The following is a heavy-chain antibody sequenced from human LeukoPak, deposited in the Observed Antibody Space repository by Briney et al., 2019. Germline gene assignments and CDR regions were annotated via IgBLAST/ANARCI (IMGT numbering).Heavy chain of an antibody. CDR2: IKQDGSET. CDR1: GFFFNRYW. D-gene: IGHD3-10*01. J-gene: IGHJ5*02. V-gene: IGHV3-7*03. CDR3: ARDRGYGSGTYNWFDP. Sequence: GGSLRLSCAASGFFFNRYWMTWVRQAPGKGLEWVANIKQDGSETYYLDSVEGRFTISRDNTKNSLYLQMNSLRVEDTAVYYCARDRGYGSGTYNWFDPWGQGTLVTVSS.